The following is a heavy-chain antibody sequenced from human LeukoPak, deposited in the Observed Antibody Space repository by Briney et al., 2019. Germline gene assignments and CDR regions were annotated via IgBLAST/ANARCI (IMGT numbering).Heavy chain of an antibody. CDR3: ARVSEETGSDY. J-gene: IGHJ4*02. Sequence: GASVKVSCKASGYTLTDYYIHWVRQAPGQGLEWMGIISPSGGSSSYAQKFQGRVTMTRDKSTSTVYMELSRLRSEDTAVYYCARVSEETGSDYWGQGTLVTVSS. CDR2: ISPSGGSS. CDR1: GYTLTDYY. V-gene: IGHV1-46*01. D-gene: IGHD3-10*01.